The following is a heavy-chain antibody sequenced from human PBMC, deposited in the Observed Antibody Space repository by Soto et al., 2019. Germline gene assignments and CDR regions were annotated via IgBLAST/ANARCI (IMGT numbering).Heavy chain of an antibody. CDR2: IIPLFGKP. D-gene: IGHD3-10*01. J-gene: IGHJ4*02. CDR3: ARDRDDYGSGNYYNRIDF. CDR1: GGIFSTYA. V-gene: IGHV1-69*01. Sequence: QVQLVQSGAEVKKPGSSVKVSCKASGGIFSTYAISWLRQAPGKGLEWMGGIIPLFGKPNYAQRFQGRVTITADESTSTAYMELSRLRSEDTAVYYCARDRDDYGSGNYYNRIDFWGQGTLVTVSS.